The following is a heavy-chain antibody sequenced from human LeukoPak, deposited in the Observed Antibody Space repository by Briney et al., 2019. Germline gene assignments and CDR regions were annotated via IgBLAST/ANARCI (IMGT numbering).Heavy chain of an antibody. CDR2: ISGSGGST. J-gene: IGHJ4*02. CDR1: GFTFSSYA. D-gene: IGHD6-19*01. V-gene: IGHV3-23*01. Sequence: AGGSLRLSCAASGFTFSSYAMSWVRQAPGKGLEWVSAISGSGGSTYYADSVKGRFTISRDNSKNTLYLQMNSLRAEDTAVYYCAKDHLIAVAGYFDYWGQGTLVTVSS. CDR3: AKDHLIAVAGYFDY.